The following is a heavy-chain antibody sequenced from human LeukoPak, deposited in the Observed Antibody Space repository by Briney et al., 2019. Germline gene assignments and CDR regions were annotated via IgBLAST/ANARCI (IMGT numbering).Heavy chain of an antibody. D-gene: IGHD3-3*01. J-gene: IGHJ6*02. CDR1: RFTFSSYG. V-gene: IGHV3-33*01. Sequence: GRSLRLSCAASRFTFSSYGMHWVRQAPGKGLEWVAVIWYDGSNKYYADSVKGRFTISRDNSKNTLYLQMNSLRAEDTAVYYCARDQDDFWSGIPYYYYGMDVWGQGTTVTVSS. CDR2: IWYDGSNK. CDR3: ARDQDDFWSGIPYYYYGMDV.